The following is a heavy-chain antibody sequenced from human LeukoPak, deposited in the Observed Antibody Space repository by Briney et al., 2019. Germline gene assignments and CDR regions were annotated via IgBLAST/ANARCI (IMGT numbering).Heavy chain of an antibody. CDR3: ARDYASTFYDYYGMDV. CDR1: GGSISSYY. Sequence: SETLSLTCTVSGGSISSYYWSWIRQPPGKGLEWIGYIYYSGSTNYNPSLKSRVTISVDTSKNQFSLKLSSATAADTAVYYCARDYASTFYDYYGMDVWGKGTTVTVSS. V-gene: IGHV4-59*01. J-gene: IGHJ6*04. D-gene: IGHD2-2*01. CDR2: IYYSGST.